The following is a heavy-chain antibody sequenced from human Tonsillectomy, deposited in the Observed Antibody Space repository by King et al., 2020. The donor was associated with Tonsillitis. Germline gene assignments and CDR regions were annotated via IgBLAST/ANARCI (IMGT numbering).Heavy chain of an antibody. Sequence: TLKESGPALVKPTQTLTLTCTFSGFSLSTSGMCVSWIRQPPGKALEWLALIDWDDYKYYSTSLKTRLTISKDTSKKQVVLTMTNMAPVDTATYYCALSYRQMADFWGQGTLVTVSS. J-gene: IGHJ4*02. CDR3: ALSYRQMADF. V-gene: IGHV2-70*01. D-gene: IGHD5-24*01. CDR1: GFSLSTSGMC. CDR2: IDWDDYK.